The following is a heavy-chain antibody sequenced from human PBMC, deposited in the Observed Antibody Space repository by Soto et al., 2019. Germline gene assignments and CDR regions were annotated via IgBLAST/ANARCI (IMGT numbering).Heavy chain of an antibody. V-gene: IGHV2-26*01. CDR1: GFSLTTGRMG. Sequence: QVTLKESGPVLVKPTETLTLTCTVSGFSLTTGRMGVSWIRQSPGKALEWLAHIFSDNERSYSTSMQGRLTISKDSSGSQVVLSMTNTDPVDSGTYYCVRGNADSYQFYYGMDVWGQGTTVTVSS. CDR3: VRGNADSYQFYYGMDV. J-gene: IGHJ6*02. CDR2: IFSDNER. D-gene: IGHD4-17*01.